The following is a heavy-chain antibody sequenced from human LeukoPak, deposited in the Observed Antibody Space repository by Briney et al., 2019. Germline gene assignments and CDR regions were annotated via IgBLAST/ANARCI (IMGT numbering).Heavy chain of an antibody. CDR2: VSHSGART. D-gene: IGHD4/OR15-4a*01. Sequence: GSLRLSCETSGFSFNTYAMSWVRQTPGKGLEWVAGVSHSGARTYYADSVKGRFTISRDNAKNSLYLQMNSLRAEDTAVYYCVRDPDYGVLYFVWGKGTTVTVSS. CDR3: VRDPDYGVLYFV. J-gene: IGHJ6*04. CDR1: GFSFNTYA. V-gene: IGHV3-23*01.